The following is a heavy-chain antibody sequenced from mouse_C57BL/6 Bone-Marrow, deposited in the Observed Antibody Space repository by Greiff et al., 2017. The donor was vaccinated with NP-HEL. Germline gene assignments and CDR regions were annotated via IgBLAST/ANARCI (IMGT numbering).Heavy chain of an antibody. D-gene: IGHD1-1*01. J-gene: IGHJ2*01. CDR1: GYTFTNYW. V-gene: IGHV1-63*01. CDR3: ARSGRFSTRYFDY. Sequence: QVQLQQSGAELVRPGTSVKMSCKASGYTFTNYWIGWAKQRPGHGLEWIGDIYPGGGYTNYNEKFKGKATLTADKSSSTAYMQFSSLTSEDSAIYYCARSGRFSTRYFDYWGQGTTLTVSS. CDR2: IYPGGGYT.